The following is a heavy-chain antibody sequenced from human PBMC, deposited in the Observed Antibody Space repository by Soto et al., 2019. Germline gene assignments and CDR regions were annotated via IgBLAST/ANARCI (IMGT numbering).Heavy chain of an antibody. CDR2: IIPILDVS. Sequence: QVQLVQSGAEVKKPGSSVKVSCKASGDTFISYTVSWVRQAPGQGLQYMGRIIPILDVSNFAQEFQGRVTITADKSTSTVYMELSSLRSEDTAVYYCATGPHYFDYWGQGTLVTVSS. J-gene: IGHJ4*02. V-gene: IGHV1-69*02. CDR1: GDTFISYT. CDR3: ATGPHYFDY.